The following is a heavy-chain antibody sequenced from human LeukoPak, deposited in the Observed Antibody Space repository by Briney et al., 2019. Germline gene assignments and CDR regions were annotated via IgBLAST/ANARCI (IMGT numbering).Heavy chain of an antibody. CDR1: GFSFSNYE. V-gene: IGHV3-7*01. CDR2: IKKDGSEK. CDR3: ARDLSGIAGYTYGRGIDY. Sequence: SGGSLRLSCVASGFSFSNYEMNWVRQAPGKGLEWVANIKKDGSEKYYVDAVKGRFTISRNNAKTSLYLQMNSLRAEDTAVYYCARDLSGIAGYTYGRGIDYWGQGTLVTVSS. D-gene: IGHD5-18*01. J-gene: IGHJ4*02.